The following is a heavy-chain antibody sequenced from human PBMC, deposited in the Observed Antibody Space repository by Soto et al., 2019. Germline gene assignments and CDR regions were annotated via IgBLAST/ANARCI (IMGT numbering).Heavy chain of an antibody. V-gene: IGHV1-18*01. CDR1: GYTFTSYG. Sequence: ASMKVSCKASGYTFTSYGISWVRQAPGQGLEWMGWISAYNGNTNYAQKLQGRVTMTTDTSTSTAYMELRSLRSDDTAVYYCARHLTGYSINWFDPWGQGTLVTVSS. CDR2: ISAYNGNT. CDR3: ARHLTGYSINWFDP. J-gene: IGHJ5*02. D-gene: IGHD3-9*01.